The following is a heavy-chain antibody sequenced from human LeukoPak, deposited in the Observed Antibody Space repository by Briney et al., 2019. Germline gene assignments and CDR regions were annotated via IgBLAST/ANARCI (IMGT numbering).Heavy chain of an antibody. CDR3: ARDPVSSALQINSDF. J-gene: IGHJ4*02. Sequence: GGSLRLSCAASGFTFSSYGMHWVRQAPGKGLEWVAVISYDGSNKYYAGSVKGRFAISRDNSKNTLFLQMNSLRPEDTAVYYCARDPVSSALQINSDFWGQGALVTVSS. V-gene: IGHV3-30*03. CDR1: GFTFSSYG. CDR2: ISYDGSNK. D-gene: IGHD2-2*01.